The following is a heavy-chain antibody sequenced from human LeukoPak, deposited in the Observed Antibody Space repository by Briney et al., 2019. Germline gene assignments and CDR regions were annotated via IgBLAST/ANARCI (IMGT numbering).Heavy chain of an antibody. CDR3: ARSPGWLLRPIDAFDI. Sequence: PSVTLSLTCAVYGGSFSGYYWSWIRQPPGKGLEWIGEINHSGSTNYNPSLKSRVTISVDTSKNQFSLKLSSVTAADTAVYYCARSPGWLLRPIDAFDIWGQGTMVTVSS. J-gene: IGHJ3*02. D-gene: IGHD4-23*01. V-gene: IGHV4-34*01. CDR1: GGSFSGYY. CDR2: INHSGST.